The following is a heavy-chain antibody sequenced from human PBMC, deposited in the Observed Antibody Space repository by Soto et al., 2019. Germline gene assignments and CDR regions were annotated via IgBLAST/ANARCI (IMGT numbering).Heavy chain of an antibody. J-gene: IGHJ6*02. CDR2: IYHSGST. D-gene: IGHD2-2*01. Sequence: PSETLSLTCAVSGGSISSSNWWSWVRQPPGKGLEWIGEIYHSGSTNYNPSLKSRVTISVDKSKNQFSLKLSSVTAADTAVYYCARNIVVVPAATNQYYYYYGMDVWGQGTTVTVSS. V-gene: IGHV4-4*02. CDR3: ARNIVVVPAATNQYYYYYGMDV. CDR1: GGSISSSNW.